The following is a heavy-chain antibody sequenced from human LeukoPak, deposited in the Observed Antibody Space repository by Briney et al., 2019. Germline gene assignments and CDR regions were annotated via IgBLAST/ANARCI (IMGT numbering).Heavy chain of an antibody. J-gene: IGHJ4*02. D-gene: IGHD3-22*01. V-gene: IGHV4-34*01. CDR1: GGSFSGYY. CDR2: INHSGST. CDR3: ARGQWLPVFDF. Sequence: SETLSLTCAVYGGSFSGYYWSWIRQPPGKGLEWIGEINHSGSTNYDPSLKSRVTISVDTSKNHFSLKLSSVTAADTAVYYCARGQWLPVFDFWGQGTLVTVSS.